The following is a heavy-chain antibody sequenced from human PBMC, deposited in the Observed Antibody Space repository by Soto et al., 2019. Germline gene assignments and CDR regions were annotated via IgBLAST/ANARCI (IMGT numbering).Heavy chain of an antibody. J-gene: IGHJ6*02. CDR3: ATTKDFWSGYPSGMDV. CDR2: IDPSDSYT. Sequence: GESLKISCKGSGYRFTSYWINWVRQMPRKGLEWMGKIDPSDSYTYYRPSFQGHVTISADKSISTAYLQWSSLKASDTAIYYCATTKDFWSGYPSGMDVWGQGTTVTVSS. CDR1: GYRFTSYW. V-gene: IGHV5-10-1*01. D-gene: IGHD3-3*01.